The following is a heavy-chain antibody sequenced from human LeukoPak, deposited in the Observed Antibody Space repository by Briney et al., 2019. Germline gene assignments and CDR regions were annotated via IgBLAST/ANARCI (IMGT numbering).Heavy chain of an antibody. D-gene: IGHD3-10*01. CDR3: AGYGSGSYYQAFDY. Sequence: SETLSLTCSVSGGSISSDYGGWIRQPPGKGLEWIAYVHYSGSTSYNPSLKSRVTISIDTSKNQFSLKLSSVTAADTAVYYCAGYGSGSYYQAFDYWGQGTLVTVSS. J-gene: IGHJ4*02. V-gene: IGHV4-59*01. CDR1: GGSISSDY. CDR2: VHYSGST.